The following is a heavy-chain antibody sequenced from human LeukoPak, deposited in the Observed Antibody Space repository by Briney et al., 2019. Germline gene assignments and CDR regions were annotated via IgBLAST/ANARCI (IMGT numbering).Heavy chain of an antibody. V-gene: IGHV3-30*18. D-gene: IGHD6-19*01. CDR2: ISYDGSNK. CDR3: AKDGVPLAVAGTGGFDY. Sequence: PWGPLRLSCAASGFTFSSYGMHWVRQAPGKGLEWVAVISYDGSNKYYADSVKGRFTISRDNSKKTLYLQMNSLRAEDTAVYYCAKDGVPLAVAGTGGFDYWGQGTLVTVSS. J-gene: IGHJ4*02. CDR1: GFTFSSYG.